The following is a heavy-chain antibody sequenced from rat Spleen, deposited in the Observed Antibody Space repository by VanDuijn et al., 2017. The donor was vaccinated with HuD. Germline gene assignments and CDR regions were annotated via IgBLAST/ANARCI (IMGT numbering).Heavy chain of an antibody. Sequence: EVQLVESGGGLVQPGRSLKLSCAASGFTFSNYGLAWVRQAPTKGLEWVATITSGGSNTYYPDSVKGRFTISRDNAKSTLYLQMDSLRSEDTATYYCATDGYFDGIYYSVYVMDAWGQGASVTVSS. D-gene: IGHD1-12*02. J-gene: IGHJ4*01. V-gene: IGHV5-29*01. CDR3: ATDGYFDGIYYSVYVMDA. CDR1: GFTFSNYG. CDR2: ITSGGSNT.